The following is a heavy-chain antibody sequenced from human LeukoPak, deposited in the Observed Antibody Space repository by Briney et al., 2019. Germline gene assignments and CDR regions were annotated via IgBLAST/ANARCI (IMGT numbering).Heavy chain of an antibody. CDR1: GFTFSDYA. J-gene: IGHJ4*02. CDR3: ARGDSSSWLGQDIEY. V-gene: IGHV3-64*02. CDR2: ISSNGGTT. Sequence: GGSLRLSCAASGFTFSDYAMHWVRQAPGKGLDYVSGISSNGGTTYYAASVKGRFTISRDNSKNTLYLQMGSLKVEDMAAYFCARGDSSSWLGQDIEYWGQGSLVTVSS. D-gene: IGHD6-13*01.